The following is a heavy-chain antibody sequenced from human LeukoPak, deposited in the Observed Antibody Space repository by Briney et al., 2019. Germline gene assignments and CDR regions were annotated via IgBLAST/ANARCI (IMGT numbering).Heavy chain of an antibody. J-gene: IGHJ4*02. CDR3: ARGSAVTANNFDF. V-gene: IGHV3-7*01. Sequence: ETLSLTCTVSGGSLSSYYWSWIRQPPGKGLEWVANIKQDESEKYYVDSVKGRFTISRDNAKNSLYLQMNSLRAEDTAVYYCARGSAVTANNFDFCGQGTLVTVSS. CDR1: GGSLSSYY. CDR2: IKQDESEK. D-gene: IGHD4-11*01.